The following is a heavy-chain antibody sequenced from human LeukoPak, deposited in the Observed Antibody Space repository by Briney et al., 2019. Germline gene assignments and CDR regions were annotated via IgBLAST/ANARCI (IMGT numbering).Heavy chain of an antibody. CDR3: ARGSTHYDVLTGYHYYFDY. Sequence: GGSLRLSCAASGFTSDDYGMSWVRQAPGKGLEWVSGINWNGDNINYADSLKGRFTISRDNAKNSLYLQMNSLRAEDTALYYCARGSTHYDVLTGYHYYFDYWGQGTLVTVSS. CDR2: INWNGDNI. CDR1: GFTSDDYG. J-gene: IGHJ4*02. V-gene: IGHV3-20*04. D-gene: IGHD3-9*01.